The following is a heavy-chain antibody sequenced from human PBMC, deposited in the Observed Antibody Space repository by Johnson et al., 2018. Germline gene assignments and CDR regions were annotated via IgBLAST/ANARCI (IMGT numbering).Heavy chain of an antibody. CDR1: GFTFSNYA. V-gene: IGHV3-30-3*01. J-gene: IGHJ3*02. CDR3: AREIDGFDI. Sequence: VQLVETGGGVVQPGRSLRLSCAASGFTFSNYAMHWVRQAPGKGLEWMALISYDGSNKYYADSVKGRFTISRDNSKNTLYLQMNSLRAEDTAVYYCAREIDGFDIWGQGTMVTASS. CDR2: ISYDGSNK.